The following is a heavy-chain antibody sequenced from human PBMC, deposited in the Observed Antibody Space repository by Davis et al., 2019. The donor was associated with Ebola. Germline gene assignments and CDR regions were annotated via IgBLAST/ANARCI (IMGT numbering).Heavy chain of an antibody. V-gene: IGHV1-3*01. J-gene: IGHJ4*02. Sequence: ASVKVSCKASGYTFTSYAMHWVRQAPGQRLEWMGWINAGNGNTKYSQKFQGRVTITRDTSTSTAYMELRSLRSDDTAVYYCASALGIYSPPDYWGQGTLVTVSS. CDR3: ASALGIYSPPDY. CDR2: INAGNGNT. D-gene: IGHD5-12*01. CDR1: GYTFTSYA.